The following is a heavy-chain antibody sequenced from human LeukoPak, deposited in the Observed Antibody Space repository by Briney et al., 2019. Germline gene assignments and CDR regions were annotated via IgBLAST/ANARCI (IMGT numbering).Heavy chain of an antibody. CDR3: ARVTYYEILTSYYKAGDFDY. D-gene: IGHD3-9*01. CDR1: GFTFTSSD. Sequence: ASVKVSCKASGFTFTSSDITWVRQATGQGLEWMGWMNPNSGNTGYAQKFQGRVTMTRDTSTSTAYMELSSLRSEDTAVYYCARVTYYEILTSYYKAGDFDYWGQGTLVTVSS. CDR2: MNPNSGNT. V-gene: IGHV1-8*01. J-gene: IGHJ4*02.